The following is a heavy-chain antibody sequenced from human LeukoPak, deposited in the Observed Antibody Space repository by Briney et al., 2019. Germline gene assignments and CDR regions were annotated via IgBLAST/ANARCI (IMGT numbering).Heavy chain of an antibody. CDR3: ARVRQSGSPLDY. J-gene: IGHJ4*02. D-gene: IGHD1-26*01. Sequence: GGSLRLSCAASGFTFSDYYMSWIRRAPGKGLEWVSYISKSGGNTNYADSVKGRFTISRDNAKNSLYLQMNSLRAEDTAVYYCARVRQSGSPLDYWGQGTLVTVSS. CDR2: ISKSGGNT. V-gene: IGHV3-11*05. CDR1: GFTFSDYY.